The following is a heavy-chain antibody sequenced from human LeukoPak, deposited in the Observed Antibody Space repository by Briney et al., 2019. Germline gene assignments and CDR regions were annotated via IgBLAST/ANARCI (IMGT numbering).Heavy chain of an antibody. CDR3: ATTSGSGSYYYGMDV. V-gene: IGHV3-23*01. Sequence: GGSLRLSCAASGFTFSSYAMSWVRQAPGKGLEWVSGISGSGGSTYYADSVKGRFTISRDNSKNTLYLQMNSLRAEDTAVYYCATTSGSGSYYYGMDVWGKGTTVTVSS. CDR1: GFTFSSYA. D-gene: IGHD3-10*01. CDR2: ISGSGGST. J-gene: IGHJ6*04.